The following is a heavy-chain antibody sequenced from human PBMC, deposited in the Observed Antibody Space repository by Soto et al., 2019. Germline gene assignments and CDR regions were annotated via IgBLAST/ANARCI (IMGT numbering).Heavy chain of an antibody. CDR2: IGWNSGNI. J-gene: IGHJ5*02. D-gene: IGHD3-16*01. Sequence: EVQLVESGGGLVQPGRSLRLSCAASGFTFEDYAMHWVRQAPGKGLEGVSGIGWNSGNIGYAESVKGRFTISRDNAKNSLYHQMNSLRTEDTALYYWGKEPSLGLFPHNWFDPGGQGTLVTVSS. CDR1: GFTFEDYA. V-gene: IGHV3-9*01. CDR3: GKEPSLGLFPHNWFDP.